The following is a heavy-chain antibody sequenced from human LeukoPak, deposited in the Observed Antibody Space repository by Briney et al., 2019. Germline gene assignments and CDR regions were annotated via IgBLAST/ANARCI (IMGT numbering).Heavy chain of an antibody. Sequence: PGGSLRLSCTASGFTFGDYAMSWVRQAPGKGLEGVGFIRSKAYGGTTEYAASVKGRFTISRDNSKSIAYLQMNSLKTEDTAVYYCTRVKDTAMVDDYWGQGTLVTVSS. V-gene: IGHV3-49*04. D-gene: IGHD5-18*01. CDR3: TRVKDTAMVDDY. CDR1: GFTFGDYA. CDR2: IRSKAYGGTT. J-gene: IGHJ4*02.